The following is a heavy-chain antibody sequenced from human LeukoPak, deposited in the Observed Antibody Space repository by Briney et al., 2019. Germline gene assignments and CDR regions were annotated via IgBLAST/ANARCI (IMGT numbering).Heavy chain of an antibody. CDR2: IYYTGTT. Sequence: SETLSLTCNVSGDSLRSHYWSWFRQPPGKGLEWIGHIYYTGTTNYNPSLKSRLSIAVDTSKMQCPLKLTSVTAADAAMYYCARVTWFGETANHYGMDVWGQGTTVTVPS. CDR1: GDSLRSHY. V-gene: IGHV4-59*08. CDR3: ARVTWFGETANHYGMDV. D-gene: IGHD3-10*01. J-gene: IGHJ6*02.